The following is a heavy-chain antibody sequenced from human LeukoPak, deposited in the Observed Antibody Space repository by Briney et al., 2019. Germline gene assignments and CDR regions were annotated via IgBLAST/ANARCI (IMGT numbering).Heavy chain of an antibody. D-gene: IGHD3-10*01. CDR3: ARHAITMVRGVITLDY. CDR2: IDPSDSYT. J-gene: IGHJ4*02. CDR1: GSSFTSYW. Sequence: RGGSLQISCKGSGSSFTSYWISWVRQMPGKGLEWMGRIDPSDSYTNYSPSFQGHVTISADKSISTAYLQWSSLKASDTAMYYCARHAITMVRGVITLDYWGQGTLVTVSS. V-gene: IGHV5-10-1*01.